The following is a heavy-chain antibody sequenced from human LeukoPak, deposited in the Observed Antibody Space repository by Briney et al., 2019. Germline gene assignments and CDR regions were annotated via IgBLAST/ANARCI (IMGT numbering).Heavy chain of an antibody. J-gene: IGHJ4*02. CDR3: ARDLVVVATYYFDY. D-gene: IGHD2-15*01. Sequence: GGSLRLSCAASGFTFSTYTMNWVRQAPASGLEWVSSISSSSYIRYADSVKGRFTISRDNAKNSLYLQINSLRAEDTAVYYCARDLVVVATYYFDYWGQGTLVTVSS. CDR2: ISSSSYI. V-gene: IGHV3-21*01. CDR1: GFTFSTYT.